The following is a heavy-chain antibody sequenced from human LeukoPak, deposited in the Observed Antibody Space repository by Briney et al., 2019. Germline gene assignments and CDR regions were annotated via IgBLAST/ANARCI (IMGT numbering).Heavy chain of an antibody. D-gene: IGHD4-23*01. Sequence: SQTLSLTCAISGDSVSSNSAAWNWIRQSPSRGLEWLGRTYYRSKWNKNYAASVKSRITINPDTSKNHLSLQLNSVTPEDTAVYYCARRGDGYGGMTARYFQHWGQGTLVTVSS. J-gene: IGHJ1*01. V-gene: IGHV6-1*01. CDR2: TYYRSKWNK. CDR1: GDSVSSNSAA. CDR3: ARRGDGYGGMTARYFQH.